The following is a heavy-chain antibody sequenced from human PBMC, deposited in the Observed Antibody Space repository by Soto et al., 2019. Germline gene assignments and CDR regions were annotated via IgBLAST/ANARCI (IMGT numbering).Heavy chain of an antibody. CDR3: SRRAPEGFDP. V-gene: IGHV4-39*01. Sequence: KASETQSPTCTVSGGAFCSSAYYWFCIRRSPGKGLEWIGSINSSGSTFSNPSLKSRVTLSVDTSKNQFSLQLTSVTAADTALYYCSRRAPEGFDPWGQGTLVTVSS. CDR1: GGAFCSSAYY. CDR2: INSSGST. J-gene: IGHJ5*02.